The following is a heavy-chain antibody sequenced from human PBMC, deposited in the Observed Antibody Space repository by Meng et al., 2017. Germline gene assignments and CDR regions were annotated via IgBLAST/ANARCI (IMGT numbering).Heavy chain of an antibody. CDR1: GYTFSNYG. CDR3: VKEPYGSGSYILY. V-gene: IGHV1-18*01. J-gene: IGHJ4*02. Sequence: ASAKVFCKASGYTFSNYGISWVRQAPGQGLEWMGWISGYIGNTNYAQKFQGRVKITADESPSTDYMELISLRSEDTAVYYCVKEPYGSGSYILYWGQGTLVTVSS. CDR2: ISGYIGNT. D-gene: IGHD3-10*01.